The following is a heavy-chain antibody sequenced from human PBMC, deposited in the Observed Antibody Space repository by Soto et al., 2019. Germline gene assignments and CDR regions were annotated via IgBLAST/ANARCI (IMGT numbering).Heavy chain of an antibody. D-gene: IGHD3-22*01. CDR1: GFTFSRYG. CDR3: ARAGAWLRAFDP. CDR2: MSSGGSII. Sequence: QPGGSLRLSCAASGFTFSRYGMNGGRQAPGKGLEWVSYMSSGGSIIYYADSVKGRFTISKDNAKNTLNRQMHSLRAEDTALYYSARAGAWLRAFDPSGQGTLVPVSS. V-gene: IGHV3-48*03. J-gene: IGHJ3*01.